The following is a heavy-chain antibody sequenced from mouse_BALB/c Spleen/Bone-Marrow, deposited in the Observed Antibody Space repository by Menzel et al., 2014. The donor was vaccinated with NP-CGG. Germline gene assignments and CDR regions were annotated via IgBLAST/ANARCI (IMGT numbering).Heavy chain of an antibody. CDR3: ARGGNYGY. Sequence: QVQLQQSGAELVKPEASVKLSCKTSGYTFTNYWIQWVKQRPGQGLGWIGEIFPGIGTTYYNEKFKGKATLTIDTSSSTAYMQLSSLTSEDSAVYFCARGGNYGYWGQGTTLTVSS. J-gene: IGHJ2*01. D-gene: IGHD2-1*01. CDR1: GYTFTNYW. CDR2: IFPGIGTT. V-gene: IGHV1S132*01.